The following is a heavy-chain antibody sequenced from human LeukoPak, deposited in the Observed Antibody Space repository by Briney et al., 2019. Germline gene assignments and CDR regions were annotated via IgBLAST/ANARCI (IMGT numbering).Heavy chain of an antibody. V-gene: IGHV1-2*02. CDR3: ARNYGGTSKYFDY. CDR1: GYSFNDYY. D-gene: IGHD4-23*01. J-gene: IGHJ4*02. Sequence: GASVKVSCKASGYSFNDYYIHWVRQAPGQGLERMGWISPNRGGTNYAQNFQGRVTMTRDTSITTAYMELSGLTSDDTALYYCARNYGGTSKYFDYWGQGTLVTVSS. CDR2: ISPNRGGT.